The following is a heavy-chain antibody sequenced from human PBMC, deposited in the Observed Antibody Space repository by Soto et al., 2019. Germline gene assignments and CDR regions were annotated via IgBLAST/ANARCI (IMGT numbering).Heavy chain of an antibody. D-gene: IGHD3-16*02. CDR3: ARDGLLFGGVIVPNWFDP. V-gene: IGHV3-64*01. CDR1: GFTFSSYA. CDR2: ISSNGGST. Sequence: PGGSLRVSCAASGFTFSSYAMPWVRQAPGKGLEYVSAISSNGGSTYYANSVKGRFTISRDNSKNTLYLQMGSLRAEDMAVYYCARDGLLFGGVIVPNWFDPWGQGTLVTVS. J-gene: IGHJ5*02.